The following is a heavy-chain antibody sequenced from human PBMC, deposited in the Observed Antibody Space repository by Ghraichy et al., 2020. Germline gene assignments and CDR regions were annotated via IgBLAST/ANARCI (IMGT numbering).Heavy chain of an antibody. D-gene: IGHD2/OR15-2a*01. CDR1: GGSFSGYY. J-gene: IGHJ6*03. CDR2: INHSGST. Sequence: SETLSLTCAVYGGSFSGYYWSWIRQPPGKGLEWIGEINHSGSTNYNPSLKSRVTISVDTSKNQFSLKLSSVTAADTAVYYCARLSSQAIIRTTHYYSMDVWGKGTTVTVSS. V-gene: IGHV4-34*01. CDR3: ARLSSQAIIRTTHYYSMDV.